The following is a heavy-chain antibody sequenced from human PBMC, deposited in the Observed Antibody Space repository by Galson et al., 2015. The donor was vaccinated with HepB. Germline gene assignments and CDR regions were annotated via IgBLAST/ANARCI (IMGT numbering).Heavy chain of an antibody. D-gene: IGHD2/OR15-2a*01. CDR3: AKDLGSTRVTFDY. V-gene: IGHV3-23*01. CDR1: GFTFSSYA. J-gene: IGHJ4*02. CDR2: INDGGSTT. Sequence: SLKLSCTASGFTFSSYAMSWVRQAPGKRLEWVSTINDGGSTTHYADSVRGRFTISRDKSKNTVYLQMNSLRAEDTAVYYCAKDLGSTRVTFDYWGQGTLVTVSS.